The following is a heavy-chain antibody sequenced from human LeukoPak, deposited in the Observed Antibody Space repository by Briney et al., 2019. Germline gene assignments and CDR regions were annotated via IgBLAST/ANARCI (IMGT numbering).Heavy chain of an antibody. CDR3: ATMTVTTSS. Sequence: PSEALSLTCAVSDGSINSNYWWTWVRQSPGKGLEWIGEIYHTGSVNYNLSLERRVTISRDRSKNQFSLMLRSVTAADTAVYYCATMTVTTSSWGQGTLVTVSS. CDR2: IYHTGSV. J-gene: IGHJ5*02. V-gene: IGHV4-4*02. D-gene: IGHD4-17*01. CDR1: DGSINSNYW.